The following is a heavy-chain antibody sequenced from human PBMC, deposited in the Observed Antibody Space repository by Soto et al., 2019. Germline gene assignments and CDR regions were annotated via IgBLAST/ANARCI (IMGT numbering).Heavy chain of an antibody. CDR2: INHSGST. J-gene: IGHJ3*02. V-gene: IGHV4-34*01. CDR1: CGSFSGYY. CDR3: ASPLGSAGTTVNADLDAFDI. Sequence: PSETLSLTCAVYCGSFSGYYWSWIRQPPGKGLEWIGEINHSGSTNYNPSLKSRVTISVDTSKNQFSLKLSSVTAADTAVYYCASPLGSAGTTVNADLDAFDIWGQGTMVTVSS. D-gene: IGHD1-7*01.